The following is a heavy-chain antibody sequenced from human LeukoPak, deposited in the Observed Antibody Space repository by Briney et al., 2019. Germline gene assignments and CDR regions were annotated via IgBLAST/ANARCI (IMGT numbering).Heavy chain of an antibody. CDR3: TREYQLLLYYYYYGMDV. CDR2: IRSKAYGGTK. CDR1: GFTFGDYA. Sequence: GGSLRLSCTASGFTFGDYAMSWVRQAPGKGREWVGFIRSKAYGGTKEYAASVKGRFTISRDDSKSIAYLQMNSLKTEDTAVYYCTREYQLLLYYYYYGMDVWGQGTTVTVSS. V-gene: IGHV3-49*04. J-gene: IGHJ6*02. D-gene: IGHD2-2*01.